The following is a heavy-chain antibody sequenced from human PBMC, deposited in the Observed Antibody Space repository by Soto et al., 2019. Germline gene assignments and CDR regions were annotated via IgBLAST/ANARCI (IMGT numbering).Heavy chain of an antibody. V-gene: IGHV4-39*01. J-gene: IGHJ4*02. CDR2: IYYSGST. CDR3: ARVSVVAALDY. CDR1: GGSISSSSYY. Sequence: SSETLSLTCTVSGGSISSSSYYWGWIRQPPGKGLEWIGSIYYSGSTYYNTSLKSRVTISVDTSKNQFSLKLSSVTAADTAVYYCARVSVVAALDYGGQGTLVTVS. D-gene: IGHD2-15*01.